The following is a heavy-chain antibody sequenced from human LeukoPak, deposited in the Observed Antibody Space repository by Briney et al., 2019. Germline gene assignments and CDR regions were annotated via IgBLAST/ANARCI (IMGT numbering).Heavy chain of an antibody. Sequence: ASVKVSCKASGYTFTSYGISWVRQAPGQGLEWMGWINTYNGSTNYAQNLQGRVTMTTDTSTTTAYMELRSLRSDDTAVYYCARDLSITIFGVVIMSDYYFYGMDVWGQGTTVTVSS. CDR1: GYTFTSYG. J-gene: IGHJ6*02. V-gene: IGHV1-18*01. CDR3: ARDLSITIFGVVIMSDYYFYGMDV. D-gene: IGHD3-3*01. CDR2: INTYNGST.